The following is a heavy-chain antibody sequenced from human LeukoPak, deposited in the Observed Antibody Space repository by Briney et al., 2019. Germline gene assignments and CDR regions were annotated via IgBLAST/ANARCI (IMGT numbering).Heavy chain of an antibody. CDR1: GYTFTGYY. Sequence: ASVTVSCMASGYTFTGYYMHWVRQAPGQGLEWMGWINPNSGGTNYAQKFQGRVTMTRDTSISTAYMELSRLRSDDTAVYYCAREHQAAIEDWFDPWGQGTLVTVSS. CDR2: INPNSGGT. CDR3: AREHQAAIEDWFDP. V-gene: IGHV1-2*02. J-gene: IGHJ5*02. D-gene: IGHD2-2*02.